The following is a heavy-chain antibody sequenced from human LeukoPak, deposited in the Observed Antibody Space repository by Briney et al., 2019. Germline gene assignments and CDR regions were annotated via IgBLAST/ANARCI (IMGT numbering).Heavy chain of an antibody. V-gene: IGHV4-39*07. CDR1: GGSISSSSYY. CDR3: ARLTLDAFDI. CDR2: IYYSGST. J-gene: IGHJ3*02. Sequence: SETQSLTCTVSGGSISSSSYYWGWIRQPPGKGLEWIGSIYYSGSTYYNPSLKSRVTISVDTSKNQFSLKLSSVTAADTAVYYCARLTLDAFDIWGQGTMVTVSS. D-gene: IGHD4-23*01.